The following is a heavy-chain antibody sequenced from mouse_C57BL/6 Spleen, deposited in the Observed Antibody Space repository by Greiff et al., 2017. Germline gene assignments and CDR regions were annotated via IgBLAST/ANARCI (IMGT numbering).Heavy chain of an antibody. Sequence: VQLQQSGPELVKPGASVKISCKASGYTFTDYYMNWVKQSHGKSLEWIGDINPNNGGTSYNQKFKGKATLTVDKSSSTAYMELRSLTSEDSAVYYCAREGDYDYDEVWFAYWGQGTLVTVSA. D-gene: IGHD2-4*01. CDR1: GYTFTDYY. J-gene: IGHJ3*01. CDR3: AREGDYDYDEVWFAY. CDR2: INPNNGGT. V-gene: IGHV1-26*01.